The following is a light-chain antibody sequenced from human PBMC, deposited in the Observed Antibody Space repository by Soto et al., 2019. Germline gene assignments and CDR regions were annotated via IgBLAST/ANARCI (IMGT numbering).Light chain of an antibody. CDR2: DAS. J-gene: IGKJ1*01. CDR1: PSVSNS. CDR3: QQYGTSPQT. Sequence: ESVLTQSPATLSLSPGERATLSCRASPSVSNSLAWYQHKPGQAPRLLIYDASNRATGVPTRFSGSGSGTDFTLTISRLEPEDVAVYYCQQYGTSPQTFGQGTKVDIK. V-gene: IGKV3-20*01.